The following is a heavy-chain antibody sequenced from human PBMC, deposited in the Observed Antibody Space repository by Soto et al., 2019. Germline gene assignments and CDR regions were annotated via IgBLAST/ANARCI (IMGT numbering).Heavy chain of an antibody. D-gene: IGHD2-21*02. CDR2: VTGNGGRT. V-gene: IGHV3-23*01. CDR3: ARGGDPRGYFDY. J-gene: IGHJ4*02. Sequence: PGGSLRLSCAASGFTFNNYAMSWVRQAPGKGLEWVATVTGNGGRTYYADSMKGRFIISRDNSKSTLYVQMNSLTTEDTAAYHCARGGDPRGYFDYWGQGTPVTVSS. CDR1: GFTFNNYA.